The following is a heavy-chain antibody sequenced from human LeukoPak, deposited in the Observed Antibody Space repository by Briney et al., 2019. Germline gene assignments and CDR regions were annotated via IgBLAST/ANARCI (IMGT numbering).Heavy chain of an antibody. CDR3: ARRITGTTSDSFDY. CDR1: GGSISSSSYY. Sequence: SETLSLTCTVSGGSISSSSYYWGWIRQPPGKGLEWIGSISYSGSTYYNPSLKSRVAIFVDTSKNQFSPKLSSVTAADTALYYCARRITGTTSDSFDYWGQGTLVTVSS. V-gene: IGHV4-39*01. CDR2: ISYSGST. D-gene: IGHD1-20*01. J-gene: IGHJ4*02.